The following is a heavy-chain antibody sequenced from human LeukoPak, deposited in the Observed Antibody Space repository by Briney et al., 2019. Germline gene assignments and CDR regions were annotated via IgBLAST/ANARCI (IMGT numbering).Heavy chain of an antibody. CDR1: GGTFSSYA. Sequence: SVKVSFKASGGTFSSYAISWVRQAPGQGLEWMGGIIPIFGTANYAQKFQGRVTITADESTSTAYMELSSLRSEDTAVYYCARVSIRWSDAFDIWGQGTMVTVSS. V-gene: IGHV1-69*13. J-gene: IGHJ3*02. D-gene: IGHD4-23*01. CDR3: ARVSIRWSDAFDI. CDR2: IIPIFGTA.